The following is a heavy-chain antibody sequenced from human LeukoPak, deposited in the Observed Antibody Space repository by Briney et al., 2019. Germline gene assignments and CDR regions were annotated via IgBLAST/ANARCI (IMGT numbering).Heavy chain of an antibody. J-gene: IGHJ6*02. Sequence: GGSLRLSCAASGFTFDDYAMHWVRQAPGKGLEWVSGISWNSGSIGYADSVKGGFTISRDNAKNSLYLQMNSLRAEDTALYYCAKDIGSSSWYGAGDYNYGMDVWGQGTTVTVSS. V-gene: IGHV3-9*01. CDR3: AKDIGSSSWYGAGDYNYGMDV. CDR1: GFTFDDYA. CDR2: ISWNSGSI. D-gene: IGHD6-13*01.